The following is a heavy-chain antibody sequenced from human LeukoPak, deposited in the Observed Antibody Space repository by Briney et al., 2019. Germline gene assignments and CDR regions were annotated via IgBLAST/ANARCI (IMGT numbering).Heavy chain of an antibody. CDR1: GGSISSYY. Sequence: PSETLSLTCTVSGGSISSYYWSWIRQAAGKGLEWIRRSHASGNTNYNPSLKSRVTISVDTSKNQFSLKLSSVTAADTAVYYCARERSRRLLGVWGQGTTVTVSS. CDR3: ARERSRRLLGV. CDR2: SHASGNT. V-gene: IGHV4-4*07. J-gene: IGHJ6*02.